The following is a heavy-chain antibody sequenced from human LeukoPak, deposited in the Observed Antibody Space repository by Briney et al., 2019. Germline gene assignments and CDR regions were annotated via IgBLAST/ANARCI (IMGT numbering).Heavy chain of an antibody. CDR2: ISSSGSTI. J-gene: IGHJ4*02. Sequence: GGSLRVSCAASGFTFSSYEMNWVRQAPGKGLEWVSYISSSGSTIYYADSVKGRFTISRDNAKNSLYLQMNSLRAEDTAVYYCASLTIGICDYWGQGTLVTVSS. CDR1: GFTFSSYE. CDR3: ASLTIGICDY. D-gene: IGHD2/OR15-2a*01. V-gene: IGHV3-48*03.